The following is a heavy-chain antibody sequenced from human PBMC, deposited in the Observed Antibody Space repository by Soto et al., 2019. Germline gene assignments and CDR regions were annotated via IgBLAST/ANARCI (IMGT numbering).Heavy chain of an antibody. CDR2: IYYSGST. D-gene: IGHD2-15*01. CDR3: ARHFCSGGVCYYFDL. V-gene: IGHV4-59*08. CDR1: GGYIISFA. Sequence: PSETKCVTCTAAGGYIISFAWSWIRKKPGKGLEWIGYIYYSGSTNYNPSLKSRVTISVDTSKNQLTLKLSSVTAADTAVYYCARHFCSGGVCYYFDLWGLGTLVTVSS. J-gene: IGHJ4*02.